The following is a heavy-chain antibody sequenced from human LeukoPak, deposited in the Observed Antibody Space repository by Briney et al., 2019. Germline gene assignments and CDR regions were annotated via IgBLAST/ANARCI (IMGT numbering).Heavy chain of an antibody. V-gene: IGHV3-7*01. CDR2: IKQDGSEK. CDR3: ALGRGSYFPFDY. Sequence: PGGSLRLSCAASGFTFSSYWMSWVPQAPGKGLEWVANIKQDGSEKYYVDSVKGRFTISRDNAKNSLYLQMNSLRAEDTAVYYCALGRGSYFPFDYWGQGTLVTVSS. CDR1: GFTFSSYW. D-gene: IGHD1-26*01. J-gene: IGHJ4*02.